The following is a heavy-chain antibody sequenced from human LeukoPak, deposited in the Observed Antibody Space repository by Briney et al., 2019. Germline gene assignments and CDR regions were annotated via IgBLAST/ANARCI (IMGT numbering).Heavy chain of an antibody. CDR2: IKRKTDAGTT. Sequence: GGSLRLSCAASGFSFSKAWMSWVRQAPGKGLEWVGRIKRKTDAGTTEYAAPVKGRFTISRDDSKTTLYLQMNSLKTEDTAVYYWTTDSPLYLEDNWFDPWGQGALVTVSS. J-gene: IGHJ5*02. CDR3: TTDSPLYLEDNWFDP. V-gene: IGHV3-15*01. D-gene: IGHD2-8*01. CDR1: GFSFSKAW.